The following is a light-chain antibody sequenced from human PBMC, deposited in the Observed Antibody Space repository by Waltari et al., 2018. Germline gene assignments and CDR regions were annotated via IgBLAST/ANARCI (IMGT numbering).Light chain of an antibody. CDR2: EDN. V-gene: IGLV6-57*02. Sequence: QQRPGSAPTAVSYEDNQRPSGVPDRFSGSIDSSSNSASLTIAGLKTEDEADDYCQSYDNRKHRVCGGGTKLTVL. J-gene: IGLJ3*02. CDR3: QSYDNRKHRV.